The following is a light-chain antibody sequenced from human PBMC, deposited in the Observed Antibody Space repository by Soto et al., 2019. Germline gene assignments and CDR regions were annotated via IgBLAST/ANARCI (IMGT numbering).Light chain of an antibody. Sequence: QAVVTQPPSASGTPGQRVTISCSGSSSNIGSNYVYWYHQLPGTAPKLVIYRNNQRPSGVPDRISGSKSGTSASLAISGLRSEDEADYCAAWDDRLSGLVFGRGTKLTVL. CDR1: SSNIGSNY. V-gene: IGLV1-47*01. CDR2: RNN. J-gene: IGLJ2*01. CDR3: AAWDDRLSGLV.